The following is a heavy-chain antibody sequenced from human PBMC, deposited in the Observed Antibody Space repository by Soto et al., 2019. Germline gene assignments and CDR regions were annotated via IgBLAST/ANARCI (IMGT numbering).Heavy chain of an antibody. CDR3: ARSSGGGFGIIIDGTNWLAP. CDR1: GDTFTSYY. D-gene: IGHD3-16*01. CDR2: INPNGGST. J-gene: IGHJ5*02. V-gene: IGHV1-46*01. Sequence: QVRLVQSGAEVKAPGASVKVSCKAPGDTFTSYYMHWVRQAPGHGLEWMGVINPNGGSTRLAQKFQGRVRMTSDTSTSTVFMELRGLTSEDTAVYYCARSSGGGFGIIIDGTNWLAPWGQGTLVTVSS.